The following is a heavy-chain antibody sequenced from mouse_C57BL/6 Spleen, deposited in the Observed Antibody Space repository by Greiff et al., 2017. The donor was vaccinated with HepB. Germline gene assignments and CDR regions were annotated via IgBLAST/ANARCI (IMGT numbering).Heavy chain of an antibody. CDR1: GYTFTSYW. CDR3: ARRPNDYGSSFYYFDY. D-gene: IGHD1-1*01. CDR2: IYPSDSET. Sequence: QVQLQQPGAELVRPGSSVKLSCKASGYTFTSYWMDWVKQRPGQGLEWIGNIYPSDSETHYNQKFKDKATLTVDKSSSTAYMQLSSLTSEDSAVYYCARRPNDYGSSFYYFDYWGQGTTLTVSS. V-gene: IGHV1-61*01. J-gene: IGHJ2*01.